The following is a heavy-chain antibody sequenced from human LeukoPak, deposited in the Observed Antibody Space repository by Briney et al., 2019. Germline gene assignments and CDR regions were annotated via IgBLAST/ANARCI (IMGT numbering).Heavy chain of an antibody. J-gene: IGHJ4*02. Sequence: GGSLRLSCAAAGFTFSKAWMSWVRQAPGKGLEWVGRIKSKTEGGTTDYAAPVKGRFTISRDDSKNTMYLQMNSLKTEDTAVYYCPTSGYGDYGYWGKGTLVTVSS. CDR2: IKSKTEGGTT. CDR3: PTSGYGDYGY. V-gene: IGHV3-15*01. CDR1: GFTFSKAW. D-gene: IGHD4-17*01.